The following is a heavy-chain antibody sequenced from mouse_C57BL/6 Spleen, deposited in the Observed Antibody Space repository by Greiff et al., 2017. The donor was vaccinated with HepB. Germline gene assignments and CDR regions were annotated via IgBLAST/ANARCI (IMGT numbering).Heavy chain of an antibody. D-gene: IGHD2-5*01. Sequence: QVQLQQSGPELVKPGASVKISCKASGYAFSSSWMNWVKQRPGKGLEWIGRIYPGDGDTNYNGKFKGKATLTADKSSSTAYLQLSSLTSEDSAVYFCARSGYYSNYHYAMDYCGQRTSVTVSS. CDR3: ARSGYYSNYHYAMDY. CDR2: IYPGDGDT. CDR1: GYAFSSSW. V-gene: IGHV1-82*01. J-gene: IGHJ4*01.